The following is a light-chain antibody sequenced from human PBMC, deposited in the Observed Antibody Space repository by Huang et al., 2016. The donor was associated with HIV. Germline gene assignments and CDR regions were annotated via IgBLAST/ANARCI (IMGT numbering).Light chain of an antibody. CDR1: QSISSY. V-gene: IGKV1-39*01. J-gene: IGKJ2*01. Sequence: DIQMTQSPSSLSASVGDRVTITCRASQSISSYLNWYQQKPGKAPKLLIYAASSLQSGVPSMFSGSGSGTDFTLTISSLQPEDFATYYCQQSYSTPDMYTFGQGTKLEIK. CDR3: QQSYSTPDMYT. CDR2: AAS.